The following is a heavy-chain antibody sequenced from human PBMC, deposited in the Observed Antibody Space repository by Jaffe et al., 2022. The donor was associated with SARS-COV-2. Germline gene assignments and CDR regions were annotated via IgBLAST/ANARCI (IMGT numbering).Heavy chain of an antibody. Sequence: EVQLVESGGGLVQPGGSLRLSCAASGFTFSSYSMNWVRQAPGKGLEWVSYISSSSSTIYYADSVKGRFTISRDNAKNSLYLQMNSLRDEDTAVYYCARDLILWFGEPTDYYYYYGMDVWGQGTTVTVSS. J-gene: IGHJ6*02. CDR3: ARDLILWFGEPTDYYYYYGMDV. CDR1: GFTFSSYS. V-gene: IGHV3-48*02. D-gene: IGHD3-10*01. CDR2: ISSSSSTI.